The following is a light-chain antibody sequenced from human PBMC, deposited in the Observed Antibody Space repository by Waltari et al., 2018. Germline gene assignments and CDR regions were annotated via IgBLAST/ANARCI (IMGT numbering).Light chain of an antibody. V-gene: IGLV2-23*02. CDR3: CSYAGSGTYV. CDR1: TSDVRSYNL. Sequence: QSALTQPASVSGTPGQSITISCTGATSDVRSYNLVSWYQHHPGKATKLMICAVIKRPSGVSNRFSGSKSGNTASLTISGLQAEDEADYYCCSYAGSGTYVFGTGTKVTVL. CDR2: AVI. J-gene: IGLJ1*01.